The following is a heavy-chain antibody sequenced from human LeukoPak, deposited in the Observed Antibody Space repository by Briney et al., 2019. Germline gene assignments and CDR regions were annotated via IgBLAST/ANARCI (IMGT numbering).Heavy chain of an antibody. V-gene: IGHV1-18*01. J-gene: IGHJ4*02. D-gene: IGHD3-22*01. CDR1: GYTFTSFG. CDR2: ISAYNGNT. CDR3: ARDTGSTYYYDSSGYYPYYFDY. Sequence: ASVKVSCKASGYTFTSFGISWVRQAPGHGLEWMGWISAYNGNTNYAQKLQGRVTMTTDTSTSTAYMELRSLRSDDTAVYYCARDTGSTYYYDSSGYYPYYFDYWGQGTLVTVSS.